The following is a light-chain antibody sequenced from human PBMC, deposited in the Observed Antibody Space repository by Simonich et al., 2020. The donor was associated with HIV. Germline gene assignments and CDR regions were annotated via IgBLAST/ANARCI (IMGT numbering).Light chain of an antibody. CDR1: QSVSIN. J-gene: IGKJ4*01. CDR2: GAS. CDR3: QQYNNWPPMT. V-gene: IGKV3-15*01. Sequence: EIVMTQSPATLSVSPGERATLSCRASQSVSINLAWSQHKPGQAPRLLISGASTRATGIPARFSGSGSGTEFTLTISSMQSEDFAVYYCQQYNNWPPMTFGGGTKVEIK.